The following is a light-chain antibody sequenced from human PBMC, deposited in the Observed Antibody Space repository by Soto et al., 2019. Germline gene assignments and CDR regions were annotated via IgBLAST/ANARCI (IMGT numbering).Light chain of an antibody. CDR2: SNS. V-gene: IGLV1-44*01. CDR1: NSNIGANT. Sequence: QSVLTQPPSASGTPGQRVTISCSGSNSNIGANTVNWYQHLPGMAPKLLIYSNSQRPSGVPDRFSGSKSGTSASLAISGLQSEDEADYYCAAWDDSLNGVVFGGGTQLTVL. J-gene: IGLJ3*02. CDR3: AAWDDSLNGVV.